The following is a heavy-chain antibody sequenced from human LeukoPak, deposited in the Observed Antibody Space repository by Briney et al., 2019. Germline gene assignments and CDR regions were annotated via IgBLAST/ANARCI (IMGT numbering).Heavy chain of an antibody. CDR1: GFTFSVYA. CDR3: AKPTATGVAKWYFDS. Sequence: PGGSLRLSCAASGFTFSVYAMTWVRQAPGKGLEWVSTIRVSGGGATYYADSVQGRFTISRDNSKNTLYLQMSSLRVEDTAVYYCAKPTATGVAKWYFDSWGQGTLVTVSS. CDR2: IRVSGGGAT. V-gene: IGHV3-23*01. J-gene: IGHJ4*02. D-gene: IGHD1-26*01.